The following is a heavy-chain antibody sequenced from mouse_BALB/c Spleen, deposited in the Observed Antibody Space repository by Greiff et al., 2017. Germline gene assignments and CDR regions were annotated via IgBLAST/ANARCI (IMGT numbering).Heavy chain of an antibody. CDR2: ISSGGSYT. V-gene: IGHV5-9-4*01. CDR3: AKGNWVYAMDY. J-gene: IGHJ4*01. Sequence: EVNVVESGGGLVKPGGSLKLSCAASGFTFSSYAMSWVRQSPEKRLEWVAEISSGGSYTYYPDTVTGRFTISRDNAKNTLYLEMSSLRSEDTARYYGAKGNWVYAMDYWGQGTSVTVSS. D-gene: IGHD4-1*01. CDR1: GFTFSSYA.